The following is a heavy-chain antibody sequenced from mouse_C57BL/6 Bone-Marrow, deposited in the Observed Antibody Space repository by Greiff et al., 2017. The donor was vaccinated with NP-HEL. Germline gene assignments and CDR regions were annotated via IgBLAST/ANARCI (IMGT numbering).Heavy chain of an antibody. CDR1: GYTFTSYW. J-gene: IGHJ4*01. CDR2: IYPGSGST. V-gene: IGHV1-55*01. D-gene: IGHD1-1*01. Sequence: VQLQQPGAELVKPGASVKMSCKASGYTFTSYWITWVKQRPGQGLEWIGDIYPGSGSTNYNEKFKSKATLTVDTSSSTAYMQLSSLTSEDSAVYYCARSETTVVAHDYYAMDYGGQGTSVTVSS. CDR3: ARSETTVVAHDYYAMDY.